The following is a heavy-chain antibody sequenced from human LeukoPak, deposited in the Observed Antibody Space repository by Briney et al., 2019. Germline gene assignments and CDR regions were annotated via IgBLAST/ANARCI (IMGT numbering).Heavy chain of an antibody. Sequence: PSETLSPTCTVSGGSISSYYWSWIRQPAGKGLEWIGRIYTSGSTNYNPSLKSRVTMSVDTSKNQFSLKLSSVTAADTAVYYCATRLAYYDSSGHDAFDIWGQGTMVTVSS. D-gene: IGHD3-22*01. J-gene: IGHJ3*02. CDR1: GGSISSYY. CDR3: ATRLAYYDSSGHDAFDI. CDR2: IYTSGST. V-gene: IGHV4-4*07.